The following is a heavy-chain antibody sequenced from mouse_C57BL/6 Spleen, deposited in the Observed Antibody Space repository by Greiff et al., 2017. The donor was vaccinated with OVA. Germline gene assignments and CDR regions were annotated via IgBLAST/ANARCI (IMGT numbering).Heavy chain of an antibody. D-gene: IGHD1-1*01. CDR1: GFTFSSYA. V-gene: IGHV5-4*01. J-gene: IGHJ4*01. Sequence: EVQGVESGGGLVKPGGSLKLSCAASGFTFSSYAMSWVRQTPEKRLEWVATISDGGSYTYYPDNVKGRFTISRDNAKNNLYLQMSHLKSEDTAMYYCARDGPTVPGVAMDYWGQGTSVTVSS. CDR2: ISDGGSYT. CDR3: ARDGPTVPGVAMDY.